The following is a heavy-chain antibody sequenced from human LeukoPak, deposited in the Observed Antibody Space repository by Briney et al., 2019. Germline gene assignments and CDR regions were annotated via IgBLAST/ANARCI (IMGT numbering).Heavy chain of an antibody. Sequence: PGGPLRLPCSASGFTFSSYAMHWVRHAPGKGLEYVSAISSNGVSTYYADSVKGIFTISRDNSKNTLYLQMSSLRAEDTAVYYCAKDLVPYPSDYWGQGTLVTVSS. J-gene: IGHJ4*02. CDR3: AKDLVPYPSDY. V-gene: IGHV3-64D*09. CDR1: GFTFSSYA. D-gene: IGHD2-8*02. CDR2: ISSNGVST.